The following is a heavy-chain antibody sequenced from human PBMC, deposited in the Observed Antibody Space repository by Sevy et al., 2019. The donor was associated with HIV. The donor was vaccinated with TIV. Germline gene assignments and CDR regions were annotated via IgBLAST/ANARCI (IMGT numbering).Heavy chain of an antibody. CDR1: GYSFTGYY. D-gene: IGHD3-3*01. Sequence: ASVKVSCKASGYSFTGYYMHWVRQAPGQGLEWMGWINPNSGDTNYAQKFQGRVTMTRDTSISTAYMELSRLRSDDTAVYYCARVHAQPSFGDFWSGSHIMDVWGKGTTVTVSS. V-gene: IGHV1-2*02. CDR3: ARVHAQPSFGDFWSGSHIMDV. CDR2: INPNSGDT. J-gene: IGHJ6*04.